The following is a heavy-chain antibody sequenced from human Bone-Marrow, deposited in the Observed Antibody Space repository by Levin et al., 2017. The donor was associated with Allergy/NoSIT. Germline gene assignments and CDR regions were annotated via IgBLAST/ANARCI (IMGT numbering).Heavy chain of an antibody. CDR2: IYNAGNT. CDR1: GFTVSSNY. D-gene: IGHD6-19*01. CDR3: ARGDFINGFGRGWHFAS. Sequence: GGSLRLSCAASGFTVSSNYMSWVRQAPGMGLEWVSLIYNAGNTYYADSVKGRFTISRDNSKNTLDLQMNSLRDEDTAVYYCARGDFINGFGRGWHFASWGQGALVTVSS. J-gene: IGHJ4*02. V-gene: IGHV3-66*01.